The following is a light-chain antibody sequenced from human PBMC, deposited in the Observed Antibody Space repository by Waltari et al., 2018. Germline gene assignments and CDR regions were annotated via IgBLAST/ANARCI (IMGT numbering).Light chain of an antibody. CDR2: YTN. V-gene: IGLV1-40*01. CDR1: SSNIGAGYD. CDR3: QSYDISLSGYMI. J-gene: IGLJ2*01. Sequence: QSVLTQPPSVSGAPGLRVTISCPGSSSNIGAGYDVHWYQRLPGTAPNLLIYYTNMRPAGVPDRFSGSKSGTSASLAITGLQAEDEGDYYCQSYDISLSGYMIFGGGTKLTVL.